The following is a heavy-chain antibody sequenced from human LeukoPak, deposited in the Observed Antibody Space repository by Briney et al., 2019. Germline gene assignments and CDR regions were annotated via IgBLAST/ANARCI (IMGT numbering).Heavy chain of an antibody. J-gene: IGHJ6*04. CDR2: ISVRSDYI. CDR1: GFTFTQYT. CDR3: AELGITMIGGV. V-gene: IGHV3-21*01. D-gene: IGHD3-10*02. Sequence: GGSLRLSCAASGFTFTQYTMNWVRQAPGKGLEWVSSISVRSDYIYYAASVKGRFTISRDNAKNSLYLQMNSLRAEDTAVYYCAELGITMIGGVWGKGTTVTISS.